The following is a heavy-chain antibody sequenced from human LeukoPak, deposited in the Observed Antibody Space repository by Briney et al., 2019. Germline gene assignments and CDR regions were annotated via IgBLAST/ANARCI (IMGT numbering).Heavy chain of an antibody. CDR2: IYYSGST. D-gene: IGHD3-22*01. CDR3: ARGPLTRRYDSSGSTKSFDY. CDR1: GGSISSSSYY. Sequence: PSETLSLTCTVSGGSISSSSYYWGWLRQPPGKGLEWIGSIYYSGSTYYNPSLKSRVTISVDTSKNQFSLKLSSVTAADTAVYYCARGPLTRRYDSSGSTKSFDYWGQGTLVTVSS. V-gene: IGHV4-39*01. J-gene: IGHJ4*02.